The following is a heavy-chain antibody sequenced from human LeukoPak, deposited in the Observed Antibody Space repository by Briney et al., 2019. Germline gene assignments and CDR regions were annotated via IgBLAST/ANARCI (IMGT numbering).Heavy chain of an antibody. CDR2: ISWNSGSI. D-gene: IGHD6-19*01. J-gene: IGHJ4*02. Sequence: PGGSLRLSCAASGFIFDDYAMHWVRQAPGKGLGWVSGISWNSGSIGYADSVKGRFTISRDNAKNSLYLQMNSLRAEDTALYYCAKGPGYSSGWDGDWGQGTLVTVSS. CDR1: GFIFDDYA. V-gene: IGHV3-9*01. CDR3: AKGPGYSSGWDGD.